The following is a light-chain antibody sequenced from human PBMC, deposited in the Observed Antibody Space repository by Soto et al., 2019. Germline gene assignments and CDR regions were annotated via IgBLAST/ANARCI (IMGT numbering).Light chain of an antibody. Sequence: DIQMTQAPSTLSGSLGDRVTITCRAGQTISSSLAWYQQKPGKAPKLLIYQASTLKSGVPSRFSGRGSWAEFTLTISSLQPDDFEAYYCQNYNSYSEAFGQGTKVDIK. J-gene: IGKJ1*01. CDR2: QAS. V-gene: IGKV1-5*03. CDR3: QNYNSYSEA. CDR1: QTISSS.